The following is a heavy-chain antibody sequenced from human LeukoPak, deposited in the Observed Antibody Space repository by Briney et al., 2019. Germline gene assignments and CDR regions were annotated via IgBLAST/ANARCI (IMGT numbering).Heavy chain of an antibody. J-gene: IGHJ4*02. CDR3: ARDSYNYGSESFDF. CDR1: GGSIGSYY. CDR2: MYFSGYA. V-gene: IGHV4-59*13. Sequence: PSETLSLTCSVSGGSIGSYYWSWLRQPPRKGLEWIGYMYFSGYANYNPSLKSRVTMSIDTSKNQLSLNLNSVTAADTAVYYCARDSYNYGSESFDFWGQGTLVAVSS. D-gene: IGHD5-18*01.